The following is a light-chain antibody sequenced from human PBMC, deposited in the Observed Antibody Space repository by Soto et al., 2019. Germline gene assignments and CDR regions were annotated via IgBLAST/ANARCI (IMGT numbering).Light chain of an antibody. J-gene: IGKJ1*01. V-gene: IGKV2-28*01. CDR2: LVS. CDR3: MQALHTPRT. Sequence: DIVMTQSPLSLPVTPGEPASISCRSSQSLLHSNGYNYLDWYLQKPGQSPQLLIYLVSNRASGVPERFSGSGSGTDFTLKISRVEAEDVGVYYCMQALHTPRTFGQGTKVEIK. CDR1: QSLLHSNGYNY.